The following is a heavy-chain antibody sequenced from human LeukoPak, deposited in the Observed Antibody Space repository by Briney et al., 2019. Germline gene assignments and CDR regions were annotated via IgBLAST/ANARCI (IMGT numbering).Heavy chain of an antibody. J-gene: IGHJ4*02. CDR2: INHSGST. CDR1: GGSFSGYY. D-gene: IGHD3-22*01. CDR3: ARWGYYDSSGYYHSYFDY. Sequence: PSETLSLTCAVHGGSFSGYYWSWIRQPPGKGLEWIGEINHSGSTNYNPSLKSRVTISVDTSKNQFSLKLSSVTAADTAVYYCARWGYYDSSGYYHSYFDYWGQGTLVTVSS. V-gene: IGHV4-34*01.